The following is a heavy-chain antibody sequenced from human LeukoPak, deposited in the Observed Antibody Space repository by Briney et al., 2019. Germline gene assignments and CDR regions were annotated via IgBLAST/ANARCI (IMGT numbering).Heavy chain of an antibody. Sequence: GGSLRLSCAASGFTFSTYNMNWVRQAPGKGLEWVSSITSSSSYIYYADSVKGRFTISRDNAKKSLHLQMNSLRADDTAVYYCARGSSNIAARDNWFDPWGQGTLVTVSS. CDR3: ARGSSNIAARDNWFDP. CDR2: ITSSSSYI. D-gene: IGHD6-6*01. CDR1: GFTFSTYN. V-gene: IGHV3-21*01. J-gene: IGHJ5*02.